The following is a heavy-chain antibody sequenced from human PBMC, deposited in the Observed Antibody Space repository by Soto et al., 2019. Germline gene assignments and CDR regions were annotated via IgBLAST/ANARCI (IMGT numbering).Heavy chain of an antibody. CDR1: GFTFSSYA. D-gene: IGHD2-2*01. J-gene: IGHJ3*02. CDR2: ISGSGGST. V-gene: IGHV3-23*01. Sequence: GGSLRLSCAASGFTFSSYAMSLVRQAPGKGLEWVSAISGSGGSTYYADSVKGRFTISRDNSKNTLYLQMNSLRAEDTAVYYCAKDFPYCSSTSCYGRRDAFDIWGQGTMVTVS. CDR3: AKDFPYCSSTSCYGRRDAFDI.